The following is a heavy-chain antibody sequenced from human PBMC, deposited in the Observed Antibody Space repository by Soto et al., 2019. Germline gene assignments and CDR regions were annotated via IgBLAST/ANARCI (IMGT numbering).Heavy chain of an antibody. J-gene: IGHJ4*02. D-gene: IGHD3-9*01. Sequence: QVQLVQSGGGVVQPGKSLRLSCVGSGFTFGNYAMYWVRQTPGKGLEWVAFISYDGSKRYHADSVKGQFTISRDNPGKTVYLQLDSLRPEDTAVYYCAKGGGAPGYPIDYWGQRTLVTVSS. CDR3: AKGGGAPGYPIDY. CDR2: ISYDGSKR. CDR1: GFTFGNYA. V-gene: IGHV3-30*18.